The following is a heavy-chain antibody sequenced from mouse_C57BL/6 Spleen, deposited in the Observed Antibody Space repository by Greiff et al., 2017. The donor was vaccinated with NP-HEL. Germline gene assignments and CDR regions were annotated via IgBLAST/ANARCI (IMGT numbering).Heavy chain of an antibody. CDR2: IDPEDGDT. D-gene: IGHD1-1*01. Sequence: VQLQQSGAELVRPGASVKLSCTASGFNIKDYYMHWVKQRPEQGLEWIGRIDPEDGDTEYAPKFQGKATMTADTSSNTAYLQLSSLTSEDTAVYYCTLITTVVATRYFDYWGQGTTLTVSS. CDR1: GFNIKDYY. V-gene: IGHV14-1*01. J-gene: IGHJ2*01. CDR3: TLITTVVATRYFDY.